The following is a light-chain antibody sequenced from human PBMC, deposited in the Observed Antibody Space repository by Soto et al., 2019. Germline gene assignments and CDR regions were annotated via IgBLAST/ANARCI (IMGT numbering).Light chain of an antibody. Sequence: EIVLTQSPGTLSLSPGERATLSCRASQTINKNYFAWYQQKPGQAPRPLMYSASSRATGIPDRFSGSGSGTDFTLTISRLEPEDFAVYSCQYYGRSPLTFGGGTKVDIK. CDR3: QYYGRSPLT. CDR1: QTINKNY. J-gene: IGKJ4*01. CDR2: SAS. V-gene: IGKV3-20*01.